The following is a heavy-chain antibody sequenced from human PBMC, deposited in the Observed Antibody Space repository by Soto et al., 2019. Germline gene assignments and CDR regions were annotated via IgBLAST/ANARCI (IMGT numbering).Heavy chain of an antibody. D-gene: IGHD4-17*01. V-gene: IGHV3-30*18. CDR1: GFTFSSYG. Sequence: PVGSLRLSCAASGFTFSSYGMHWVRQAPGKGLEWVAVISYDGSNKYYADSVKGRFTISRDNSKNTLYLQMNSLRAEDTAVYYCAKHYGGNSGCYFDYWGQGTLVTVSS. CDR3: AKHYGGNSGCYFDY. CDR2: ISYDGSNK. J-gene: IGHJ4*02.